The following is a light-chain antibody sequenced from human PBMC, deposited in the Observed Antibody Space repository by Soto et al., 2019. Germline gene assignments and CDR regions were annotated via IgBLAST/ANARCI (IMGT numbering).Light chain of an antibody. CDR3: SSYAGSNNSLYV. J-gene: IGLJ1*01. CDR1: SSNIGAGYD. Sequence: QSVLTQPPSVSGAPGQRVTISCTGSSSNIGAGYDVHWYQQLPGTAPKLLIYGNSNRPSGVPDRFSGSKSGNTASLTVSGLQAEDEADYYCSSYAGSNNSLYVFGTGTKLTVL. CDR2: GNS. V-gene: IGLV1-40*01.